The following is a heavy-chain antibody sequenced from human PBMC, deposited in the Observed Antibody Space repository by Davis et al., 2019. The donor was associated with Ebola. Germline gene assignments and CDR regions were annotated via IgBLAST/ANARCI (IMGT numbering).Heavy chain of an antibody. CDR2: IIPILGIA. CDR3: ARAVANWGYQRGTVGMDV. Sequence: SVKVSCKASGATFSSYAISWVRQAPGQGLEWMGRIIPILGIANYAQKFQGRVTITADKSTSTAYMELSSLRSEDTAVYYCARAVANWGYQRGTVGMDVWGQGTTVTVSS. CDR1: GATFSSYA. V-gene: IGHV1-69*04. D-gene: IGHD7-27*01. J-gene: IGHJ6*02.